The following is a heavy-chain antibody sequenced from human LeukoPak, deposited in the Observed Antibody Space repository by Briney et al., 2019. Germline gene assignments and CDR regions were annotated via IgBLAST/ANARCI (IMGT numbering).Heavy chain of an antibody. CDR1: GFTFSSYA. J-gene: IGHJ2*01. D-gene: IGHD6-19*01. CDR2: ISSNGGST. V-gene: IGHV3-64*01. Sequence: GGTLRLSCAASGFTFSSYAMHWVRQAPGKGLEYVSAISSNGGSTYYANSVKGRFTISRDNSKNTLYLQMSSLRAEDMAVYYCARGVKAVGINVGYFDLWGRGTLVTVFS. CDR3: ARGVKAVGINVGYFDL.